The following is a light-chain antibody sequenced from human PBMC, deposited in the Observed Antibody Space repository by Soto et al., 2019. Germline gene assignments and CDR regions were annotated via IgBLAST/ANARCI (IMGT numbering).Light chain of an antibody. V-gene: IGKV1-39*01. CDR2: AAS. CDR3: QQSYSNPRT. Sequence: DIQMTQSPSSLSASVGDRVTITCRASENIARYLNWYQQRPGKAPELLISAASSLQSGVPSRFSGGGSGTDFTLTIRSLQPEDFATYYCQQSYSNPRTFGQGTKVKIK. J-gene: IGKJ1*01. CDR1: ENIARY.